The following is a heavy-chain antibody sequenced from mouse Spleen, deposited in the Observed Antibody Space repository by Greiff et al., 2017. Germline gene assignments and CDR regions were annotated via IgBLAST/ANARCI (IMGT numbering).Heavy chain of an antibody. CDR3: ARIDYDAY. D-gene: IGHD2-4*01. Sequence: EVHLVESGGGLVKPGGSLKLSCAASGFTFSDYGMHWVRQAPEKGLEWVAYISSGSSTIYYADTVKGRFTISRDNAKNTLFLQMTSLRSEDTAMYYCARIDYDAYWGQGTLVTVSA. CDR2: ISSGSSTI. CDR1: GFTFSDYG. J-gene: IGHJ3*01. V-gene: IGHV5-17*01.